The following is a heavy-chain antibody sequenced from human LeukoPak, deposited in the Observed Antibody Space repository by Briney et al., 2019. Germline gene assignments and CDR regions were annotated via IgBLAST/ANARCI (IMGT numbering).Heavy chain of an antibody. D-gene: IGHD1-14*01. Sequence: GGSLRLSCAAPGFTFSSFAMSWVRKAPGKGLEWVSAISGSGGSTYYADSVKGRFTISRDNAKSTVYLQMNSLRVEDTAVYYCITDLGWGQGTLVTVSS. CDR3: ITDLG. J-gene: IGHJ4*02. CDR1: GFTFSSFA. CDR2: ISGSGGST. V-gene: IGHV3-23*01.